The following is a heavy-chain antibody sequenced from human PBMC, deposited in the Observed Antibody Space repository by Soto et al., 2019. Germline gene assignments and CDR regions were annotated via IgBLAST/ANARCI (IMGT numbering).Heavy chain of an antibody. CDR1: GFTFSSYS. D-gene: IGHD4-17*01. CDR2: ISSSSSTI. Sequence: EVQLVESGGGLVQPGGSLRLSCAASGFTFSSYSMNWVRQAPGKGLEWVSYISSSSSTIYYADSVKGRFTISRDNAKNSLYLQMNSLRAEDTAVYYCIYGDDGGSLNYWGQGTLVTVSS. CDR3: IYGDDGGSLNY. V-gene: IGHV3-48*01. J-gene: IGHJ4*02.